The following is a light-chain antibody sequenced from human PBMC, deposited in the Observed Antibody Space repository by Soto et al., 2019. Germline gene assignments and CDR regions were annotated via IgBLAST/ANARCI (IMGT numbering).Light chain of an antibody. J-gene: IGKJ1*01. V-gene: IGKV1-27*01. CDR1: QGIRYY. Sequence: DIQMTQSPSSLSASVGDRVTLNCRARQGIRYYLAWYQQKPGKVPTVLVYAASTLQPGVPSRFSASGTGTDFTLSICSLQTEDTATYYCQKYNRAHRKCGQGTKGEIK. CDR3: QKYNRAHRK. CDR2: AAS.